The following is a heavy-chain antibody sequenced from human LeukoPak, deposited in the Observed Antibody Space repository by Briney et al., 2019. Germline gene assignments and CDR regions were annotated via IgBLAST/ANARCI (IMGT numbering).Heavy chain of an antibody. CDR1: GYSISSGYY. CDR3: ANNLYASGNYFTY. V-gene: IGHV4-38-2*02. D-gene: IGHD3-10*01. CDR2: IYHSGNT. Sequence: SETLSLTCTVSGYSISSGYYWGWIRQSPGKGLEWIASIYHSGNTYYNPSLKSRVTIPVDTSKNQFSLKLSSVTAADTAVYYCANNLYASGNYFTYWGQGTLVTVSS. J-gene: IGHJ4*02.